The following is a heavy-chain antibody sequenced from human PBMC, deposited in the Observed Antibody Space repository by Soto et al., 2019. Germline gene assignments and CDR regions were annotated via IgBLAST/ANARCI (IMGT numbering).Heavy chain of an antibody. J-gene: IGHJ6*03. V-gene: IGHV4-39*01. CDR1: GASISSSTYY. CDR3: ARHPDFYHMDV. Sequence: QLQLQESGPGLVKPSETLSLTCTVSGASISSSTYYWGWIRQPPGKGLEWIGSFYYSGSTYYNPSLKSRSTISVDTSKNQFSLQLSSVAAADTAVYYCARHPDFYHMDVWGKGTTVTVSS. CDR2: FYYSGST.